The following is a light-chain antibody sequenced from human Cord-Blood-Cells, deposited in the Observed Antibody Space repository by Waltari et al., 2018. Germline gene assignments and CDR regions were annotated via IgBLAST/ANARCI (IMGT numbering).Light chain of an antibody. CDR1: QSISSY. Sequence: DIQMTQSPSSLSASVGDRVTITCRASQSISSYLNWYQQKPGKAPKLLIYAASSLQSGVPSRFSGNGSGTDFTLTISSLQPEDFGTYYCQQSYSTPLTFGGGTKVEIK. CDR2: AAS. V-gene: IGKV1-39*01. J-gene: IGKJ4*01. CDR3: QQSYSTPLT.